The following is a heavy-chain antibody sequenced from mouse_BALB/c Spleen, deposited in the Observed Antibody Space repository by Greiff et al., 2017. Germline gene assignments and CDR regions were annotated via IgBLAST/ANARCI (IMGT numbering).Heavy chain of an antibody. D-gene: IGHD2-4*01. CDR3: ARGRITEAWLAY. J-gene: IGHJ3*01. V-gene: IGHV1-87*01. CDR1: GYTFTSYW. Sequence: QVQLQQSGAELARPGASVKLSCKASGYTFTSYWMQWVKQRPGQGLEWIGAIYPGDGDTRYTQKFKGKATLTANKSSSTAYMQLSSLASEDSAVYYCARGRITEAWLAYWGQGTLVTVSA. CDR2: IYPGDGDT.